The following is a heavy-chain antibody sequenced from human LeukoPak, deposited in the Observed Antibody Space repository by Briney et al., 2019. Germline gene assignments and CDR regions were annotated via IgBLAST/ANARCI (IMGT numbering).Heavy chain of an antibody. CDR2: ISSSSSYI. V-gene: IGHV3-21*01. CDR3: ARDGYNLRRFDY. CDR1: GFTFSSYS. D-gene: IGHD5-24*01. Sequence: PGGSLRLSCAASGFTFSSYSMNWVRQAPGKGLEWVSSISSSSSYIYYADSVKGRFTISRDNAKNSLYLQMNSLRAEDTAVYYWARDGYNLRRFDYWGQGTLVTVSS. J-gene: IGHJ4*02.